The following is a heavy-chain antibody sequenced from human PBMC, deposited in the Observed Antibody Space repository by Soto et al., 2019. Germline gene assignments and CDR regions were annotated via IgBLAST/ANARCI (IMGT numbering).Heavy chain of an antibody. Sequence: SETLSLTCAVYCGSFSGYYWSWIRQPPGKGLEWIGEINHSGSTNYNPSLKSRVTISVDTSKNQFSLKLSSVTAADTAVYYCARGTRGYTSRWFDPWGQGTLVTVSS. J-gene: IGHJ5*02. CDR1: CGSFSGYY. CDR3: ARGTRGYTSRWFDP. D-gene: IGHD5-12*01. CDR2: INHSGST. V-gene: IGHV4-34*01.